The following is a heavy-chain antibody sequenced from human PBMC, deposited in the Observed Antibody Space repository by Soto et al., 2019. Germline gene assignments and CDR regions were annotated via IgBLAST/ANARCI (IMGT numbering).Heavy chain of an antibody. V-gene: IGHV3-23*01. CDR1: GFTFSIYA. J-gene: IGHJ4*02. Sequence: PGGSLRLSCAASGFTFSIYAMSWVRQAPGKGLEWVSAISGSGGSTYYADSVKGRFTISRDNSKNTLYLQMNSLRAEDTAIYYCAKSVREIVVITNPYFDYWGQGTLVTVSS. CDR2: ISGSGGST. D-gene: IGHD3-22*01. CDR3: AKSVREIVVITNPYFDY.